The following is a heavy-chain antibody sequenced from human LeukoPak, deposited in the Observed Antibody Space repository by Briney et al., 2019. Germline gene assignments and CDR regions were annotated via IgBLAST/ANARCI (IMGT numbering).Heavy chain of an antibody. J-gene: IGHJ4*02. Sequence: GYXXXSGXXXGWXRXPPGXXXXXIGXXYDSGSTYYNPSLKGRVTISGDTCKNQLSLKVSSVTAADTAVYYCARERGGPWDILTGTFDYWGQGTLVTVSS. D-gene: IGHD3-9*01. V-gene: IGHV4-38-2*02. CDR3: ARERGGPWDILTGTFDY. CDR2: XYDSGST. CDR1: GYXXXSGXX.